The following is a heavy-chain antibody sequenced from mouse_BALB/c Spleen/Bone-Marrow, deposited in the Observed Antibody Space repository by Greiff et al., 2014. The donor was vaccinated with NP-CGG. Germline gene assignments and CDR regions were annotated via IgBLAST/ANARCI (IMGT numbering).Heavy chain of an antibody. CDR2: IYPGNVNT. J-gene: IGHJ3*01. V-gene: IGHV1S56*01. D-gene: IGHD2-4*01. CDR3: ARDYDYDVWFAY. Sequence: QVQLQQPGPELVKPGASVRISCKASGYTFTSYYIHWVKQRPGQGLEWIGWIYPGNVNTKYNEKFKGKATLTADKSSSTAYMQLSSLTSEDSAVYFCARDYDYDVWFAYWGQGTLVTVSA. CDR1: GYTFTSYY.